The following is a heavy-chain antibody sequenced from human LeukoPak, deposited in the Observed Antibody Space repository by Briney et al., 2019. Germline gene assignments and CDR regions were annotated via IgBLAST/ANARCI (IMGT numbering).Heavy chain of an antibody. CDR2: IKQDGSEK. CDR3: ASSGRGYYFDY. J-gene: IGHJ4*02. D-gene: IGHD3-10*01. Sequence: GGSLRLSCAASGFTFSSYWMSWVRQAPGKGLEWVANIKQDGSEKYYVDSVKGRFTISRDNAKNPLYLQMNSLRAEDTAVYYCASSGRGYYFDYWGQGTLVTVSS. CDR1: GFTFSSYW. V-gene: IGHV3-7*01.